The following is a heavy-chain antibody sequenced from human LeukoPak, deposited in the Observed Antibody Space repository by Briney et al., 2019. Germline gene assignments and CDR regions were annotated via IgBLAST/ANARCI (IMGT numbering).Heavy chain of an antibody. Sequence: TGGSLRLSCAASGXTFSSYWMHWVRQAPGKGLVWVSLINSDGSSTRCADSVKGRFTVSRDNAKNTLYLQMNSLRAEDTAVYYCARLAGTDYFDYWGQGTLVTVSS. J-gene: IGHJ4*02. V-gene: IGHV3-74*01. CDR3: ARLAGTDYFDY. CDR2: INSDGSST. CDR1: GXTFSSYW. D-gene: IGHD6-19*01.